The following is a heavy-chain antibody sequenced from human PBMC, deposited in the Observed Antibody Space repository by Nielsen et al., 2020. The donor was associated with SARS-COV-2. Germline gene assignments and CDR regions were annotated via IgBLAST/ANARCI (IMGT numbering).Heavy chain of an antibody. CDR2: MSYEGRNR. Sequence: GGSLRLSCAASGFDFSHHGLHWVRQAPGKGLEWVAHMSYEGRNRGYADSVKGRFTISRDNSKNTGFLQMNSLRPEDTAFYFCARNPNYGNEFIIDSWGQGTLVTVPS. D-gene: IGHD3-16*01. V-gene: IGHV3-33*05. J-gene: IGHJ5*01. CDR3: ARNPNYGNEFIIDS. CDR1: GFDFSHHG.